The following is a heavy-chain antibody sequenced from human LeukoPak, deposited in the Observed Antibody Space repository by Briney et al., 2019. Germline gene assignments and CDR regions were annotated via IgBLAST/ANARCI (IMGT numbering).Heavy chain of an antibody. CDR3: ARDRIVGPPRRTAKTFDY. CDR1: GFTFSSYR. V-gene: IGHV3-7*01. CDR2: IKQDGSEK. D-gene: IGHD1-26*01. Sequence: GGSLRLSCAASGFTFSSYRMSWVRQAPGKGLEWVANIKQDGSEKYYVDSVKGRFTISRDNAKNSLYLQMNSLRAEDTAVYYCARDRIVGPPRRTAKTFDYWGQGTLVTVSS. J-gene: IGHJ4*02.